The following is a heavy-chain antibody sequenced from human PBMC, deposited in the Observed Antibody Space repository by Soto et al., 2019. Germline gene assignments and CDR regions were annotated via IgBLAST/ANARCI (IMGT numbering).Heavy chain of an antibody. CDR1: GFTFDDYA. J-gene: IGHJ5*02. CDR2: ISGNSGSI. V-gene: IGHV3-9*01. Sequence: EVQLVESGGGLVQPGRSLRLSCAASGFTFDDYAMHWVRQAPGKGLEWVSGISGNSGSIGYADSVKGRFTISRDNAKNSLYLQMNSLRAEDTALYYCAKDISGIAAAGGWFDPWGQGTLVTVSS. CDR3: AKDISGIAAAGGWFDP. D-gene: IGHD6-13*01.